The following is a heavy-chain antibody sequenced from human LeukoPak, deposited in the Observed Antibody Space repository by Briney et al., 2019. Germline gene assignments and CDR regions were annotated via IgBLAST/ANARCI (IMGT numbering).Heavy chain of an antibody. D-gene: IGHD1-1*01. V-gene: IGHV3-48*03. CDR3: ARDPAATGTGYFQH. CDR1: GFTFSSYE. J-gene: IGHJ1*01. Sequence: GGSLRLSCAASGFTFSSYEMNWVRQAPGKGLEWVSYISSSGSTIYYADSVKGRFTISRDNAKNSLYLQMNSLRAEDTAVYYCARDPAATGTGYFQHWGQGTLVTVSS. CDR2: ISSSGSTI.